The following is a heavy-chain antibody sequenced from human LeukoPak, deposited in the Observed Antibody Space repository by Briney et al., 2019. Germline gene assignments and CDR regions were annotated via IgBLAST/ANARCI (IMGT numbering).Heavy chain of an antibody. V-gene: IGHV3-48*03. CDR3: ARDCSSTSCYDGDY. D-gene: IGHD2-2*01. Sequence: PGGSLRLSCAASGFTFSSYEMNWVRQAPGTGLEWVSYISNSGSSIYYADSVKGRFTISRDNAKNSLYLQMNSLRAKDTAVYYCARDCSSTSCYDGDYWGQGTLVTVST. J-gene: IGHJ4*02. CDR1: GFTFSSYE. CDR2: ISNSGSSI.